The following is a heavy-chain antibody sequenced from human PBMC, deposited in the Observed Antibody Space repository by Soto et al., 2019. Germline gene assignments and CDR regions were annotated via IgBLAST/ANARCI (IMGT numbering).Heavy chain of an antibody. Sequence: GESLKISCKGSGYSFTSYWISWVRQMPGKGLEWMGRIDPSDSYTNYSPSFQGHVTISADKSISTAYLQWSSLKASDTAMYYCARHGSSSFPYSYYGMDVWGQRLTATV. J-gene: IGHJ6*02. CDR1: GYSFTSYW. D-gene: IGHD6-6*01. CDR3: ARHGSSSFPYSYYGMDV. CDR2: IDPSDSYT. V-gene: IGHV5-10-1*01.